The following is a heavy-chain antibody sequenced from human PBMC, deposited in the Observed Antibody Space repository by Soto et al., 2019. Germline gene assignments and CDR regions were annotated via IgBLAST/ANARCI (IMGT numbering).Heavy chain of an antibody. J-gene: IGHJ5*02. V-gene: IGHV2-26*01. CDR3: ARIGVVRGVTPTEGWFDP. Sequence: SGPTLVNPTETLTLPCTVSGFTLSHAGMGVSWIRQPPGKALEWLAHIFSNDEKSYSTSLKSRLTISKDTSKSQVVLTMTNMDPVDTATYYCARIGVVRGVTPTEGWFDPWGQGTLVTV. D-gene: IGHD3-10*01. CDR2: IFSNDEK. CDR1: GFTLSHAGMG.